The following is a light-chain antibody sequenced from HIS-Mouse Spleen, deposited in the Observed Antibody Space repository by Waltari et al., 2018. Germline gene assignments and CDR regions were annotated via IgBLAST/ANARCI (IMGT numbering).Light chain of an antibody. J-gene: IGLJ1*01. CDR2: SNN. Sequence: QSVLTQPPSASGTPGQRVTIPCSGSSSNIGRNTVNWYQQLPGTAPKLLIYSNNQRPSGVPDRFSGSKSGTSASLAISGLQSEDEADYYCAAWDDSLRGVFGTGTKVTVL. V-gene: IGLV1-44*01. CDR1: SSNIGRNT. CDR3: AAWDDSLRGV.